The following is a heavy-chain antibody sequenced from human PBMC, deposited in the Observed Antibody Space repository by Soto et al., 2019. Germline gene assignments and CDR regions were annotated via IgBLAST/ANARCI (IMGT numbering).Heavy chain of an antibody. J-gene: IGHJ3*02. D-gene: IGHD2-15*01. Sequence: EVQVLESGGGLVQPGGSLRLSCEGSGFTVSSHAMTWIRQAPGKGPEWFSTVTADGGTYYADSVKGRFAMSRDTSENTLYLQMNSLGAEDTAAYYCAPHVSCSGGSCQYDAFAIRGQGTMVTVSS. CDR3: APHVSCSGGSCQYDAFAI. V-gene: IGHV3-23*01. CDR2: VTADGGT. CDR1: GFTVSSHA.